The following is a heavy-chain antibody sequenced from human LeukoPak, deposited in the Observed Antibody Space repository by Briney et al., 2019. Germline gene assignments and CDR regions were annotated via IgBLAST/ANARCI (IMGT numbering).Heavy chain of an antibody. Sequence: GGSLRLSCAASGFTLSSYWMHWVRQAPGEGLVWVSRIDPDGSTTNYADSVKGRFTTSRDNAKNTLYLQMNSLRAEDTAVYYCAKEGYSSTMGENWFDPWGQGTLVTVSS. CDR3: AKEGYSSTMGENWFDP. CDR2: IDPDGSTT. D-gene: IGHD6-13*01. J-gene: IGHJ5*02. CDR1: GFTLSSYW. V-gene: IGHV3-74*01.